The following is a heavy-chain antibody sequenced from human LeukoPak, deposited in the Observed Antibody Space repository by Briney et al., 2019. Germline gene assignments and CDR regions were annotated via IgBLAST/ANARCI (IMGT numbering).Heavy chain of an antibody. CDR1: GFTFINAW. Sequence: PGGSLRLSCAASGFTFINAWMSWVRQAPGKGLEWVGRIRSKAASGITDYAAPVKGRFTISRDDSKNTLYLQVNSLKNEDTGVYYCTTDRGITGTTDLDYWGQGTLVTVSS. CDR3: TTDRGITGTTDLDY. V-gene: IGHV3-15*01. CDR2: IRSKAASGIT. D-gene: IGHD1-14*01. J-gene: IGHJ4*02.